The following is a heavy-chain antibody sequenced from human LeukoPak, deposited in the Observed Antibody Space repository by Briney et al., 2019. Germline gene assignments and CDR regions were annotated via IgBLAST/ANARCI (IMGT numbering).Heavy chain of an antibody. CDR2: ISSSSTYI. CDR3: ARDKYGDYGLDY. J-gene: IGHJ4*02. CDR1: GFTFSSYT. Sequence: GGSLRISCAASGFTFSSYTMNWVRQAPGKGLEWVSSISSSSTYIYYADSVKGRFTISRDYARNSLSLQMNSLRAEDTAVYYCARDKYGDYGLDYWGPGTLVTVSS. V-gene: IGHV3-21*01. D-gene: IGHD4-17*01.